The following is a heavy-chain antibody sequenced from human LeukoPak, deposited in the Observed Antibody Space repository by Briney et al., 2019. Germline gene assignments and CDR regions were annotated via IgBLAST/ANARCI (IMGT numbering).Heavy chain of an antibody. J-gene: IGHJ4*02. D-gene: IGHD6-19*01. V-gene: IGHV3-7*03. CDR1: GFTFRSPW. Sequence: GGSLRLSCVESGFTFRSPWMAWLRQAPEKGLEWVANINEDGSQKYYLGSVTGRFTISRDNAKNSLYLQMNSLSTEDTAMYYCARDGGWHRFDYWGQGTLVIVSS. CDR2: INEDGSQK. CDR3: ARDGGWHRFDY.